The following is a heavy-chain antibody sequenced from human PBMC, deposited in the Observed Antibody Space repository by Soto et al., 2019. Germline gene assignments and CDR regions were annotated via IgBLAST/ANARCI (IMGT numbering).Heavy chain of an antibody. CDR3: ARVRGP. Sequence: SETLSLTCAVSGGPISSGGYSWSWIRQPPGKGLEWIGYIYHSGSTYYNPSLKSRVTISVDRSKNQFSLKLSSVTAADTAVYYCARVRGPWGQGTLVTVSS. J-gene: IGHJ5*02. CDR1: GGPISSGGYS. V-gene: IGHV4-30-2*01. CDR2: IYHSGST. D-gene: IGHD3-10*01.